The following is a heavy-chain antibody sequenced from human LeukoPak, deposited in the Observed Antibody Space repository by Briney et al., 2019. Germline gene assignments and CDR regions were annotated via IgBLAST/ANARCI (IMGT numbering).Heavy chain of an antibody. CDR2: INPNTGGT. J-gene: IGHJ4*02. CDR3: ARGGIAARPFDY. CDR1: GYTFTDYY. D-gene: IGHD6-6*01. Sequence: AASVKVSCKASGYTFTDYYIHWVRQAPGQGLEWIGWINPNTGGTDYAQKFQGRVTMTRDTSITTAYMELSSLRSDDTAIYYCARGGIAARPFDYGGEGSLVSVSS. V-gene: IGHV1-2*02.